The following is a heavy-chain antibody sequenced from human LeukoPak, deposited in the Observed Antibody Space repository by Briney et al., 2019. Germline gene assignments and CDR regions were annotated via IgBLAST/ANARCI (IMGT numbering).Heavy chain of an antibody. CDR3: ARDRLEAVTDDDYFDY. Sequence: GGSLRLSCAASGFPFSGSGMHWVRQAPGKGPEWVALIWYDGSNKYYGDSVKGRFTISRDNSKNTVYLQMNSLRAEDTGVYYCARDRLEAVTDDDYFDYWGQGTLVTVSS. CDR1: GFPFSGSG. CDR2: IWYDGSNK. D-gene: IGHD2-21*02. J-gene: IGHJ4*02. V-gene: IGHV3-33*01.